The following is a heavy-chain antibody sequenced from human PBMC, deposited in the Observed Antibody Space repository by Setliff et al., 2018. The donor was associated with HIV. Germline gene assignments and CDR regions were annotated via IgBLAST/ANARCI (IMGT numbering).Heavy chain of an antibody. CDR3: AKDSGDYNFWTTYRSNHSDY. V-gene: IGHV3-23*01. CDR1: GFTFNNHA. J-gene: IGHJ4*02. D-gene: IGHD3-3*01. CDR2: ISGSGDNI. Sequence: GGSLRLSCAASGFTFNNHAMSWVRQAPGKGLEWVSAISGSGDNIYYADSVKGRFTFSRDNSKNTLYLQMNSLRAEDTAVYYCAKDSGDYNFWTTYRSNHSDYWGQGALVTVSS.